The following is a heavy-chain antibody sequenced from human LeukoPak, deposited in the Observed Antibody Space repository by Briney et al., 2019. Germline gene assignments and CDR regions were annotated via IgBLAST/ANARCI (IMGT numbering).Heavy chain of an antibody. CDR3: ARSQGGLRTFDY. CDR2: IYYSGST. V-gene: IGHV4-59*12. Sequence: SETLSLTCTVSGGSISSYYWSWIRQPPGKGLEWIGYIYYSGSTNYNPSLKSRVTMSVDTSKNQFSLKLSSVTAADTAVYYCARSQGGLRTFDYWGQGTLVTVSP. CDR1: GGSISSYY. J-gene: IGHJ4*02. D-gene: IGHD5-12*01.